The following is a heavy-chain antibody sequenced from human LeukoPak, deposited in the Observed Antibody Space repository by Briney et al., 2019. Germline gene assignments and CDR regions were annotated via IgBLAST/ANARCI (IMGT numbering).Heavy chain of an antibody. D-gene: IGHD3-22*01. J-gene: IGHJ6*03. CDR3: AKERHYYDSFYYYYYMDV. V-gene: IGHV3-23*01. CDR1: GFTFSSYA. Sequence: PGGSLRLSCAASGFTFSSYAMSWVRQAPGKGLEWVSAISGSGGSTYYADSVKGRFTISRDNSKNTLYLQMNSLRAEDTAVYYCAKERHYYDSFYYYYYMDVWGKGTTVTISS. CDR2: ISGSGGST.